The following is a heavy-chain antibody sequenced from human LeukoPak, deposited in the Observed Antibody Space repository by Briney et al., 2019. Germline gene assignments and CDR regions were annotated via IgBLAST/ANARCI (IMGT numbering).Heavy chain of an antibody. V-gene: IGHV3-23*01. CDR2: ISGSGGST. J-gene: IGHJ4*02. CDR1: GFTFSSYA. D-gene: IGHD3-22*01. CDR3: AKPPSEQTYYYDSSGLTTFDY. Sequence: GGSLRLSCAASGFTFSSYAMSWVRQAPGKGLEWVSAISGSGGSTYYADSVKGRFTISRDNSKNTLYLQMNSLRAEDTAVYYCAKPPSEQTYYYDSSGLTTFDYWGQGTLVTVSS.